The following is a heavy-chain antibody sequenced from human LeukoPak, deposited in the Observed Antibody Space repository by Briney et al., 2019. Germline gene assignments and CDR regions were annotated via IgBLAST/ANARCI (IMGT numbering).Heavy chain of an antibody. V-gene: IGHV3-66*01. CDR2: IYSDGST. Sequence: GGSLRLSCAASEFTVSSNYMSWVRQAPGKGLEWVSVIYSDGSTYYADSVKGRFTISRDNSKNTLYLQMNNLRAEDTAIYYCTGYCSGGSCFTAGYWGQGTLVTVSS. CDR1: EFTVSSNY. CDR3: TGYCSGGSCFTAGY. D-gene: IGHD2-15*01. J-gene: IGHJ4*02.